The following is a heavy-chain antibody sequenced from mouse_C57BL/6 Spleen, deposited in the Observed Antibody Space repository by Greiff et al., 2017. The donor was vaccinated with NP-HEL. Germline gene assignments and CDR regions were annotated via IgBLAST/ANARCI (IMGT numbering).Heavy chain of an antibody. CDR2: IDPSDSYT. D-gene: IGHD2-3*01. CDR3: ARRIDGYYFDY. CDR1: GYTFTSYW. J-gene: IGHJ2*01. V-gene: IGHV1-69*01. Sequence: VKLQQPGAELVMPGASVKLSCKASGYTFTSYWMHWVKQRPGQGLEWIGEIDPSDSYTNYNQKFKGKSTLTVDKSSSTAYMQLSSLTSEDSAVYYCARRIDGYYFDYWGQGTTLTVSS.